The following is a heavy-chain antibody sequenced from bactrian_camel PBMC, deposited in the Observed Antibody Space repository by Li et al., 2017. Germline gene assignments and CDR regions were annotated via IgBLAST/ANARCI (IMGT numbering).Heavy chain of an antibody. CDR2: INSGGDSI. V-gene: IGHV3S40*01. D-gene: IGHD6*01. J-gene: IGHJ4*01. CDR1: GFTFSSYD. Sequence: DVQLVESGGGLVQPGGSLRLSCAASGFTFSSYDMSWVRQAPGKGLEWVSSINSGGDSIYYADSVKGRFTISRDNAKNTPYLQSNSLKTLPSTTARQIGGYPVTLSCATVVGGSRTPESWERGPRSPSP.